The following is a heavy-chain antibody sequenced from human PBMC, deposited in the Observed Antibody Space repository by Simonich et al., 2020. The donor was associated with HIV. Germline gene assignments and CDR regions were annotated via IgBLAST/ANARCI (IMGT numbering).Heavy chain of an antibody. V-gene: IGHV4-34*01. CDR3: ARHMCSVISCSEGYNWFAP. CDR1: GGSFMKYH. Sequence: QVQLQQWGAGLLKPSETLSLTCAVHGGSFMKYHWSWICQPPGEGLEWSGAVNQSGRTTTQSSLQMPLTILIDTSKNPFPLKPSPMTAADTAVYYCARHMCSVISCSEGYNWFAPWGQGTLVTVSS. CDR2: VNQSGRT. J-gene: IGHJ5*02. D-gene: IGHD2-2*01.